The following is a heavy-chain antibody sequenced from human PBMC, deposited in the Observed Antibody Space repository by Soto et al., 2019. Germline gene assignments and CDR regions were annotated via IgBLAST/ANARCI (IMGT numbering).Heavy chain of an antibody. J-gene: IGHJ4*02. CDR2: IKQDGSEK. CDR3: ARDKWIYYSDY. V-gene: IGHV3-7*01. Sequence: PGGSLRLSCAASGFTFSSYWMSWVRQAPGQGLEWVANIKQDGSEKYYVDSVKGRFTISRDNAKNSLYLQMNSLRAEDTAVYYCARDKWIYYSDYWGQGTLVTVSS. D-gene: IGHD5-12*01. CDR1: GFTFSSYW.